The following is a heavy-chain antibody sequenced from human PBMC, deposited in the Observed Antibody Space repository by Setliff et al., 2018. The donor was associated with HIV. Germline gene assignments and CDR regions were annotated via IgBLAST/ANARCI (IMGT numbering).Heavy chain of an antibody. D-gene: IGHD2-2*01. V-gene: IGHV4-38-2*01. CDR1: GFSISNGYY. CDR2: IHHSGST. Sequence: PSETLSLTCAVSGFSISNGYYWGWIRQPPGKGLEWIGSIHHSGSTYYNPSLKSRITMSVDTFKKQFSLKLTSVTAADTATYYCARIPQLLDYAMDVWGQGTTVTVSS. CDR3: ARIPQLLDYAMDV. J-gene: IGHJ6*02.